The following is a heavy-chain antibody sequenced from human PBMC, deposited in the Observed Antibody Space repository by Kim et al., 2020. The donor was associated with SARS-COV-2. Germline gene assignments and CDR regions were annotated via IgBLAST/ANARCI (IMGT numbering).Heavy chain of an antibody. CDR3: ARVLAVAGTDYYYGMDV. D-gene: IGHD6-19*01. Sequence: SETLSLTCTVSGGSISSSSYYWGWIRQPPGKGLEWIGSIYYSGSTYYNPSLKSRVTISVDTSKNQFSLKLSSVTAADTALYYCARVLAVAGTDYYYGMDVWGQGTTVTVSS. J-gene: IGHJ6*02. V-gene: IGHV4-39*01. CDR2: IYYSGST. CDR1: GGSISSSSYY.